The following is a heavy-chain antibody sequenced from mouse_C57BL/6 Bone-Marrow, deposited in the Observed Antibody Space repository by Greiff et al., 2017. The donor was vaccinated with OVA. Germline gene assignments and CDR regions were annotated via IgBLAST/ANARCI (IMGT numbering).Heavy chain of an antibody. Sequence: VQRVESGAELARPGASVKLSCKASGYTFTSYGISWVKQRTGQGLEWIGEIYPRSGNTYYNEKFKGKATLTADKSSSTAYMELRSLTSEDSAVYFCASYDYDGAWFAYWGQGTLVTVSA. D-gene: IGHD2-4*01. CDR2: IYPRSGNT. V-gene: IGHV1-81*01. J-gene: IGHJ3*01. CDR1: GYTFTSYG. CDR3: ASYDYDGAWFAY.